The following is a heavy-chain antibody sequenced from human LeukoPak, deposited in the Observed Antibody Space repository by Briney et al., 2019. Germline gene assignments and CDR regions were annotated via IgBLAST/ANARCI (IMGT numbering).Heavy chain of an antibody. D-gene: IGHD2-15*01. CDR1: GFTLSSYW. CDR3: ARDCTGGSCYSDY. Sequence: GGSLRLSCAASGFTLSSYWMSWVRQAPGKGLEWVSYISSSSSTVYYADSVKGRFTISRDNATNSLYLQMNSLRAEDTAVYYCARDCTGGSCYSDYWGQGTLVTVSS. CDR2: ISSSSSTV. V-gene: IGHV3-48*01. J-gene: IGHJ4*02.